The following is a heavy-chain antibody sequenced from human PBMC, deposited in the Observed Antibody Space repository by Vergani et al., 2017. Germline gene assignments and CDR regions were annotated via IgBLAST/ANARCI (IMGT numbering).Heavy chain of an antibody. CDR1: GFTFSSYG. J-gene: IGHJ4*02. V-gene: IGHV3-33*01. CDR3: ARDQRGYCSGGSCYSFVY. Sequence: QVQLVESGGGVVQPGRSLRLSCAASGFTFSSYGMHWVRQAPGKGLEWVAVIWYDGSNKYYADSVKGRFTISRDNSKNTLYLQMNSLRAEDTALYYCARDQRGYCSGGSCYSFVYWGQGTLVTVSS. CDR2: IWYDGSNK. D-gene: IGHD2-15*01.